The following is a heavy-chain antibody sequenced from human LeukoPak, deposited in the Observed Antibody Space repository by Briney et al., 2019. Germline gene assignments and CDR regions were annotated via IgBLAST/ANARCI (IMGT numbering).Heavy chain of an antibody. Sequence: GGSLRLSCAASGFTFSSYWMHWVRQAPGEGLEWLAIIWYDGSNKHYSDSVKGRFTISRDNSKSSLYLQMNSLRAEDTAVYYCRGTYYYGSGIDGDYFDYWGQGTLVTVSS. D-gene: IGHD3-10*01. CDR1: GFTFSSYW. CDR2: IWYDGSNK. V-gene: IGHV3-33*08. CDR3: RGTYYYGSGIDGDYFDY. J-gene: IGHJ4*02.